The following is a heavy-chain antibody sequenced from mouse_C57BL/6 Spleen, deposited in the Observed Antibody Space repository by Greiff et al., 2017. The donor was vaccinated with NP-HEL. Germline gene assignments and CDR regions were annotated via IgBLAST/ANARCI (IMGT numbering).Heavy chain of an antibody. CDR3: TTVLGRAY. Sequence: EVQLVESGAELVRPGASVKLSCTASGFNIKDDYMHWVKQRPEQGLEWIGWIDPENGDTEYASKFQGKATITADTSSNTAYLQLSSLTSEDTAVYYCTTVLGRAYWGQGTLVTVSA. D-gene: IGHD4-1*01. CDR2: IDPENGDT. V-gene: IGHV14-4*01. J-gene: IGHJ3*01. CDR1: GFNIKDDY.